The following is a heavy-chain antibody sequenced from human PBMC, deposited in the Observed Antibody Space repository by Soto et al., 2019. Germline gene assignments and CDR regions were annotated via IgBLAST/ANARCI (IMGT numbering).Heavy chain of an antibody. J-gene: IGHJ4*02. CDR1: GFTFSSYS. D-gene: IGHD3-10*01. CDR3: ARDAPFITMVRGGPPLTSSGWRTPLDY. Sequence: EVQLVESGGGLVKPGGSLRLSCAASGFTFSSYSMNWVRQAPGKGLEWVSSISSSSSYIYYADSVKGRFTISRDNAKNSLYLQMNSLRDEDTAVYYCARDAPFITMVRGGPPLTSSGWRTPLDYWGQGTLVTVSS. V-gene: IGHV3-21*01. CDR2: ISSSSSYI.